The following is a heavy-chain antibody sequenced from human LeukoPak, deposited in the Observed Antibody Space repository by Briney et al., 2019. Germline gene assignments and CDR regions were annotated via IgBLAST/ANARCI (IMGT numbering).Heavy chain of an antibody. CDR2: INPNSGGT. J-gene: IGHJ4*02. D-gene: IGHD1-26*01. V-gene: IGHV1-2*02. CDR1: GYTFIGYY. Sequence: ASVKVSCKTSGYTFIGYYMHWVRQAPGQGLEWMGWINPNSGGTNYAQKFQGRVTMTRDTSISTAYMELSRLRSDDTAVYYCARGHRGGSYYNYWGQGTLVTVSS. CDR3: ARGHRGGSYYNY.